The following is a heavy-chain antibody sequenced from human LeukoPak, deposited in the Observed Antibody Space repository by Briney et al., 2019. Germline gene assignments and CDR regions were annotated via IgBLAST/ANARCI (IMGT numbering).Heavy chain of an antibody. D-gene: IGHD6-6*01. CDR3: ARESSSSYPVAYYFDY. J-gene: IGHJ4*02. CDR2: ISRSSSYI. CDR1: GFTFSAYD. V-gene: IGHV3-21*01. Sequence: AGGSLRLSCAASGFTFSAYDTHWVRQAPGKGLEWVSSISRSSSYIYYADSVKGRFTISRDNSKNTLFLQLNSLRTEDTAVYYCARESSSSYPVAYYFDYWGQGILVTVSS.